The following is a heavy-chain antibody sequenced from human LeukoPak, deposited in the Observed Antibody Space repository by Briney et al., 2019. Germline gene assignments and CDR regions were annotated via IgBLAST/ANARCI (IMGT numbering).Heavy chain of an antibody. CDR3: ARDGSSGSRDYYFDY. V-gene: IGHV3-30*02. D-gene: IGHD6-19*01. Sequence: GGSLRLSCAASGFTFSTYGMHWVRQAPGKGLEWVAFIRYDGSNKYYADSVKGRFTISRDNSKNTLYLQMGSLRAEDMAVYYCARDGSSGSRDYYFDYWGQGTLVTVSS. CDR1: GFTFSTYG. J-gene: IGHJ4*02. CDR2: IRYDGSNK.